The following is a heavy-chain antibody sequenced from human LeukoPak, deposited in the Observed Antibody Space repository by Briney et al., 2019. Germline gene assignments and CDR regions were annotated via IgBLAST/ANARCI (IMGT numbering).Heavy chain of an antibody. J-gene: IGHJ4*02. V-gene: IGHV4-38-2*02. CDR3: ARETGTYSAFDY. D-gene: IGHD1-26*01. Sequence: SETLSLTCTVSGYSISSGYYWAWIRQPPGQGLEWIGTIYHSGSTYSNPSLKSRVTISVDTSKNQFSLRLSSVTAADTAVYYCARETGTYSAFDYWGQGTLVTVSS. CDR2: IYHSGST. CDR1: GYSISSGYY.